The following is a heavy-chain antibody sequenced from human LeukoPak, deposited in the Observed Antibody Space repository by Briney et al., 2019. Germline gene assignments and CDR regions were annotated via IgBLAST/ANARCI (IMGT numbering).Heavy chain of an antibody. D-gene: IGHD2-2*01. CDR3: AKDRYCTSSSCPIDY. V-gene: IGHV3-9*01. CDR1: GYSFDEYA. Sequence: GGSLRLSCAGSGYSFDEYAMHWVRQAPGKGLEWVSGINWKSDKIGYADSVKGRFTISRDNSKDSLYLQMNSLRVEDTALYYCAKDRYCTSSSCPIDYWGQGTMVTVSS. CDR2: INWKSDKI. J-gene: IGHJ4*02.